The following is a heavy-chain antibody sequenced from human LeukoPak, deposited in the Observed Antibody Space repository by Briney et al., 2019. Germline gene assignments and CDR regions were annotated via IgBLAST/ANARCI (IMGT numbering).Heavy chain of an antibody. CDR2: ISGSGGST. V-gene: IGHV3-23*01. D-gene: IGHD3-10*01. CDR3: AKAYYGSGSYYSGY. Sequence: GGSLRLSCAASGFPFSSYAMSWVRQAPGKGLEWVSAISGSGGSTYYADSVKGRFTISRDNSKNTLYLQMNSLRAEDTAVYYCAKAYYGSGSYYSGYWGQGTLVTVSS. J-gene: IGHJ4*02. CDR1: GFPFSSYA.